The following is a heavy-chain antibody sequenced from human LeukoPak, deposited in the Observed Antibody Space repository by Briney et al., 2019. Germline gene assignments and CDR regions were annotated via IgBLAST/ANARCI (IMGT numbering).Heavy chain of an antibody. CDR1: GGTFSSYA. Sequence: ASVKVSCKASGGTFSSYAISWVRQAPGQGLEWMGGIIPIFGTANYAQKFQGRVTITTDESTSTAYMELSSLRSEDTAVYYCASNPTTYYYDSSGYYSGAFDIWGQGTMVTVSS. CDR3: ASNPTTYYYDSSGYYSGAFDI. J-gene: IGHJ3*02. V-gene: IGHV1-69*05. CDR2: IIPIFGTA. D-gene: IGHD3-22*01.